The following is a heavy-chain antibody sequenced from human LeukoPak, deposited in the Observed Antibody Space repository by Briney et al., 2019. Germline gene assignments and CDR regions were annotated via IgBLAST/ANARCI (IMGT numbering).Heavy chain of an antibody. J-gene: IGHJ4*02. V-gene: IGHV1-69*13. CDR1: GGTFSSYA. CDR2: IIPIFGTA. CDR3: ASGRDGYRRFDY. Sequence: SVKVSCKASGGTFSSYAISWVRQAPGQGLEWMGGIIPIFGTANYAQKFQGRVTITADESTSTVYMELSSLRSEDTAVYYCASGRDGYRRFDYWGQGTLVTVSS. D-gene: IGHD5-24*01.